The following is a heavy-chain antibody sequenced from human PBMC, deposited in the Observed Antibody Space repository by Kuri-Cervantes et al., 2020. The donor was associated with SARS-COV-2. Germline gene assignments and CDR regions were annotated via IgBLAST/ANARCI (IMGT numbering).Heavy chain of an antibody. J-gene: IGHJ4*02. CDR2: IWYDGRNK. D-gene: IGHD3-22*01. CDR1: GFTYNNYG. Sequence: GESLKISCAASGFTYNNYGMHWVRQAPGKGLEWVAVIWYDGRNKYYADSVKGRFTIPRDNSKNTLYLQMNSLRVEDTAVYYCAKDKGSPRGWGTMIKGYFDYWGQGTLVTVSS. CDR3: AKDKGSPRGWGTMIKGYFDY. V-gene: IGHV3-33*06.